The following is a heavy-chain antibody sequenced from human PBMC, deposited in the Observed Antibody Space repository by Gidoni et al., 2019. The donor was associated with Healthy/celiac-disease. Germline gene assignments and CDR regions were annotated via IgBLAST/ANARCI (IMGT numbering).Heavy chain of an antibody. CDR2: MSSSSSYL. Sequence: EVQLVDAGVGLVKPGGSLRLSCAASGFTFSSYSMNWFRQAPGKGLEWVSSMSSSSSYLYSADAVKGRFTISRDNDKNSLYLKMNSLRDEDTAVYYCARDGDSSEYGMDVWGQGTTVTVSS. CDR1: GFTFSSYS. CDR3: ARDGDSSEYGMDV. D-gene: IGHD3-22*01. V-gene: IGHV3-21*01. J-gene: IGHJ6*02.